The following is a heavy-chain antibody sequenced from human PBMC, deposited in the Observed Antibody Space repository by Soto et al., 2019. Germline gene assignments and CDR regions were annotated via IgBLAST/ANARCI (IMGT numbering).Heavy chain of an antibody. CDR3: ARENGIAVAGTYYYYGMDV. V-gene: IGHV1-46*01. CDR2: INPSGGST. J-gene: IGHJ6*02. CDR1: GYTFTSYY. D-gene: IGHD6-19*01. Sequence: ASVKVSCKASGYTFTSYYMHWVRQAPGQGLEWMGIINPSGGSTSYAQKFQGRVTMTRDTSTSTVYMELSSLRPEDTAVYYCARENGIAVAGTYYYYGMDVWGQGTTVTVSS.